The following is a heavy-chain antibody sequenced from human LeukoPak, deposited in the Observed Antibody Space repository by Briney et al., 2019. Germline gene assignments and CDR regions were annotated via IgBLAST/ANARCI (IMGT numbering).Heavy chain of an antibody. CDR1: GFTFSSYW. CDR3: ARARIAAAGYFDY. D-gene: IGHD6-13*01. CDR2: IRQDGSER. J-gene: IGHJ4*02. Sequence: PGGSLRLSCAASGFTFSSYWMSWVRQAPGKGLEWVANIRQDGSERYQMDSVKGRFTISRDNAKNSLYLQMNSLRAEDTAVYYCARARIAAAGYFDYWGQGTLVTVSS. V-gene: IGHV3-7*04.